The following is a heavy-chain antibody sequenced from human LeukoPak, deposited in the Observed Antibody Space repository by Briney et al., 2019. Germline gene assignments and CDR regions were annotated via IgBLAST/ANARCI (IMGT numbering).Heavy chain of an antibody. CDR3: VRGLLHLDY. Sequence: GGSLRLSCAASGFTVSTNHMTWVRQVPGRGLEWVSVIYSGGSTYYADSVKGWFTISRDNSKNTVYLQMNSLRADDTALYYCVRGLLHLDYWGQGTLVTVSS. V-gene: IGHV3-53*01. CDR2: IYSGGST. CDR1: GFTVSTNH. D-gene: IGHD2/OR15-2a*01. J-gene: IGHJ4*02.